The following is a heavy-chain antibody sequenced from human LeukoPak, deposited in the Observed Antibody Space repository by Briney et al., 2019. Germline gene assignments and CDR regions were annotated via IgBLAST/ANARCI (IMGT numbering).Heavy chain of an antibody. V-gene: IGHV4-59*01. Sequence: SETLSLTRTVSGGSISSYYWSWIRQPAGKGLEWIGHVYYSGNTNYNPPLERRPTISVDTTTHQFSLMLSSVASADTAVYSGARGEWRFGENWFDPWGQGTLVTVSS. J-gene: IGHJ5*02. D-gene: IGHD3-10*01. CDR2: VYYSGNT. CDR3: ARGEWRFGENWFDP. CDR1: GGSISSYY.